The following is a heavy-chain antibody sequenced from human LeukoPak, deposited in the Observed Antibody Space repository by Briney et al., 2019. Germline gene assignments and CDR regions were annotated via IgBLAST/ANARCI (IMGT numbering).Heavy chain of an antibody. CDR1: GYTFTGYY. Sequence: ASVKVSCKASGYTFTGYYMHWVRQAPGQGLEWMGWINPKSGGTDYAQKFQGRVTMTRVTSVNSVFMDLRGLTSDDSAVYFCAGGSSEDGRNYRGLDFWGQGTLVTVSS. J-gene: IGHJ4*02. V-gene: IGHV1-2*02. CDR3: AGGSSEDGRNYRGLDF. CDR2: INPKSGGT. D-gene: IGHD3-10*01.